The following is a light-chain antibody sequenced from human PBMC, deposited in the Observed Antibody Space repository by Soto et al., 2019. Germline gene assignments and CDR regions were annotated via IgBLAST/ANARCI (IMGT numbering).Light chain of an antibody. CDR2: AAS. J-gene: IGKJ4*01. Sequence: DIQMTQSASSLSASVGDRVTITCLASQSISSYLNWYQQKPGKAPKLLIYAASSLQSGVPSRFSGSGSGTDLTLTISSLQPEDFATYYCQQSYSTPRTFGGGTKVDI. CDR3: QQSYSTPRT. V-gene: IGKV1-39*01. CDR1: QSISSY.